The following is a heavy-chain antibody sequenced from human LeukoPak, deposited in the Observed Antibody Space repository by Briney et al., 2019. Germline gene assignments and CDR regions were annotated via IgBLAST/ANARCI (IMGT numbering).Heavy chain of an antibody. CDR2: IIPIFGTA. CDR3: AREGVEQWLVGRLDV. J-gene: IGHJ6*04. Sequence: SVKVSCKASGGTFSSYAISWVRQAPGQGLEWMGGIIPIFGTANYAQKFQGRVTITADESTSTAYMELSSPRSEDTAVYYCAREGVEQWLVGRLDVWGKGTTVTVSS. V-gene: IGHV1-69*01. D-gene: IGHD6-19*01. CDR1: GGTFSSYA.